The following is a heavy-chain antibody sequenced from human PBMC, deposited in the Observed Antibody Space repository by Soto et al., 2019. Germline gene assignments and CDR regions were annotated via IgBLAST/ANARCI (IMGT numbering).Heavy chain of an antibody. J-gene: IGHJ4*02. D-gene: IGHD4-17*01. CDR1: SGSISFYY. V-gene: IGHV4-59*01. CDR3: ARGNDYGDYYFDY. Sequence: SETLSLTCTVSSGSISFYYWSWIRQPPGKGLEWIGYIYYSRSTNYNPSLKSRVTISVDTSKNQFSLKLSSVTAADTAVYYCARGNDYGDYYFDYWGQGTLVTVS. CDR2: IYYSRST.